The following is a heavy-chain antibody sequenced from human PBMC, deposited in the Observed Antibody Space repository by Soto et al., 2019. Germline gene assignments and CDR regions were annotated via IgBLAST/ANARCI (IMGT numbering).Heavy chain of an antibody. V-gene: IGHV5-51*01. Sequence: WQSLRVCSNGSGYRFISYWGGWMRQMPGKGLEWMGIIYPGDSDTRYSPSFQGQVTISADRSISTAYLQWSALKASDTAMYYCARALRSGYYTGLDYWGQGTLVTVSS. CDR1: GYRFISYW. D-gene: IGHD3-3*01. CDR2: IYPGDSDT. J-gene: IGHJ4*02. CDR3: ARALRSGYYTGLDY.